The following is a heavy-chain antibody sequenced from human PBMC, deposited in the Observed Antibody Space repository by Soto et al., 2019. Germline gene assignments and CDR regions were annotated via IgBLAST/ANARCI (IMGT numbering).Heavy chain of an antibody. CDR3: AKVVTRWYYDFWSCYFPQKNWFDP. Sequence: EVQLLESGGGLVQPGGSLRLSCAASGFTFSSYAMSWVRQAPGKGLEWVSAISGSGGSTYYADSVKGRFTISRDNSNNTLYLEMNSLRAEDTAVYYCAKVVTRWYYDFWSCYFPQKNWFDPWGQGTLVTVSS. D-gene: IGHD3-3*01. J-gene: IGHJ5*02. CDR2: ISGSGGST. CDR1: GFTFSSYA. V-gene: IGHV3-23*01.